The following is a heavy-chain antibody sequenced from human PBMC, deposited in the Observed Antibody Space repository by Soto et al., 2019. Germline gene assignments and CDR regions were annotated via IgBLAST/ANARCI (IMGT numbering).Heavy chain of an antibody. Sequence: QVQLQESGPGLVKPSQTLSLTCTFSGCSISRGDYDCSWIRQPPGKGLEWIGYIYYSGSTYDSPSLKSRVTISVDTAKNQLSMKLRSVTAADTAVYYCARWWFGEFFDYWGQGTLVTVSS. CDR2: IYYSGST. V-gene: IGHV4-30-4*01. J-gene: IGHJ4*02. D-gene: IGHD3-10*01. CDR1: GCSISRGDYD. CDR3: ARWWFGEFFDY.